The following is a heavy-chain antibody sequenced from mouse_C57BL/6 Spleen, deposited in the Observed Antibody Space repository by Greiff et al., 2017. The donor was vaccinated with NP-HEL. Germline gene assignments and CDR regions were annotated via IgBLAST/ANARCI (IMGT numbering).Heavy chain of an antibody. J-gene: IGHJ4*01. CDR1: GYTFTSYW. CDR3: ARKGGDYDYDDAMDY. CDR2: IDPSDSYT. Sequence: QVQLQQPGAELVKPGASVKLSCKASGYTFTSYWMQWVKQRPGQGLEWIGEIDPSDSYTNYNQKFKGKATLTVDTSSSTAYMQLSSLTSEDSAVYYCARKGGDYDYDDAMDYWGQGTSVTVSS. D-gene: IGHD2-4*01. V-gene: IGHV1-50*01.